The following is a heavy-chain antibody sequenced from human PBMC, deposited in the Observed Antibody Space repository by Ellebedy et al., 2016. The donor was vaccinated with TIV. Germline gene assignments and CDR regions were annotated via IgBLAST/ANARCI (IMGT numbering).Heavy chain of an antibody. Sequence: GESLKISCEASGFTFSNYAMCWVRQAPGMGLEWVSTINGYTTYYADSVKGRFTISRDNAKNSLYLQMNSLRVDDTAVYYCATSRARVYWGQGTLVTVSS. CDR1: GFTFSNYA. CDR3: ATSRARVY. CDR2: INGYTT. J-gene: IGHJ4*02. V-gene: IGHV3-69-1*01.